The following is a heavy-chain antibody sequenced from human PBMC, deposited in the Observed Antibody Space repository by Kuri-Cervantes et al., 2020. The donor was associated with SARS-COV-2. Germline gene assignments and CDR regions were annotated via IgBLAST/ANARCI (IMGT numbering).Heavy chain of an antibody. CDR1: GFTFSNAW. Sequence: GESLKISCAASGFTFSNAWMSWVRQAPGKGLEWVGRIKSKTDGGTTDYAAPVKGRFTISRDDSKNTLYLQMNSLKTEDTAVYYCTTGLLGYYFDYWGQGTWSPSPQ. CDR3: TTGLLGYYFDY. V-gene: IGHV3-15*01. D-gene: IGHD3-16*01. CDR2: IKSKTDGGTT. J-gene: IGHJ4*02.